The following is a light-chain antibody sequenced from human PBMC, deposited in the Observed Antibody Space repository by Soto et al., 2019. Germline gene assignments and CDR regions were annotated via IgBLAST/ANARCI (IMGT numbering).Light chain of an antibody. Sequence: QSALTQPASVSGSPGQSITISCTGTSSDVGAYTSVSWYQQHPGKAPKLMIYEVSNRPSGVSNRFSGSKSGNTASLTISGLQAEDEAHYYCTSYTSDHRSYVFGTGTKLTVL. J-gene: IGLJ1*01. V-gene: IGLV2-14*01. CDR1: SSDVGAYTS. CDR3: TSYTSDHRSYV. CDR2: EVS.